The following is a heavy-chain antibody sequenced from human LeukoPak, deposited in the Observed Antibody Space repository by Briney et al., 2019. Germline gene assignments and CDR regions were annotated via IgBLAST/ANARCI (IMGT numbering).Heavy chain of an antibody. V-gene: IGHV4-38-2*02. CDR3: ARGYYYGNNWFDP. Sequence: SETLSLTCIVSGYSISSGYYWGWIRQPPGKGLEWIGSIYHSGSSYYNPSLKSRVTISVDTSKNQFSLNLSSVTAADTAVYSCARGYYYGNNWFDPWGQGTLVTVSS. J-gene: IGHJ5*02. CDR1: GYSISSGYY. D-gene: IGHD3-10*01. CDR2: IYHSGSS.